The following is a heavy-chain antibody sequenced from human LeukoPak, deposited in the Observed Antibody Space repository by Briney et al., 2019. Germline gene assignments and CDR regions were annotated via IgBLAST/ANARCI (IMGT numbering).Heavy chain of an antibody. Sequence: PSETLSLTCTVSGGSISSYYWTWIRQPPGKGLEWIGYIYYSGSTNYNPSLKSRVTISVDTSKNQFSLKLTSVTPEDTAVYYCARVRILGSDFDYWGQGTLVTVSS. CDR3: ARVRILGSDFDY. CDR1: GGSISSYY. CDR2: IYYSGST. D-gene: IGHD1-26*01. J-gene: IGHJ4*02. V-gene: IGHV4-59*12.